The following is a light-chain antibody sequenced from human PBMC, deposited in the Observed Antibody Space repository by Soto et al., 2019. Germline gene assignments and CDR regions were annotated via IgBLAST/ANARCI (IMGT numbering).Light chain of an antibody. CDR1: QSVSSW. CDR2: KAS. J-gene: IGKJ2*01. Sequence: DIQMTQSPSTLSASVGDRVTITCRASQSVSSWLAWYQQKPGKAPKLLIYKASTLESGVPSRFSGSGSGTEFTLTISSLQPDDFATYYCQQYNSNIYTFGQGTKLEIK. V-gene: IGKV1-5*03. CDR3: QQYNSNIYT.